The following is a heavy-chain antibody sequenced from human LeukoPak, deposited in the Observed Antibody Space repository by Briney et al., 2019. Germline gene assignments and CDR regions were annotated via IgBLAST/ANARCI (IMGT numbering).Heavy chain of an antibody. CDR2: IKSKTDGGTT. CDR3: TTVKYYYYGMDV. J-gene: IGHJ6*02. CDR1: GFTFSNAW. Sequence: GGSLRLSCAASGFTFSNAWVSWVRQAPGKGLEWVGRIKSKTDGGTTDYAAPVKGRFTISRDDSKNTLYLQMNSLKTEDTAVYYCTTVKYYYYGMDVWGQGTTVTVSS. V-gene: IGHV3-15*01.